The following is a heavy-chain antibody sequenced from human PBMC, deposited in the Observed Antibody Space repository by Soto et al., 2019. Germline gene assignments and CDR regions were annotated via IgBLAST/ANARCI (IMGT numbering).Heavy chain of an antibody. D-gene: IGHD3-10*01. Sequence: QVQLVQSGAEVKKPGASVKVSCKASGYTFTSYDINWVRQATGQGLEWMGWMNPNSGNTGYAQKFQGRVTMTRNTSRSTAYMELSSLRSEDTAVYYCARGRDVLRWFGESPGQDWFDPWGQGTLVTVSS. CDR3: ARGRDVLRWFGESPGQDWFDP. CDR2: MNPNSGNT. V-gene: IGHV1-8*01. CDR1: GYTFTSYD. J-gene: IGHJ5*02.